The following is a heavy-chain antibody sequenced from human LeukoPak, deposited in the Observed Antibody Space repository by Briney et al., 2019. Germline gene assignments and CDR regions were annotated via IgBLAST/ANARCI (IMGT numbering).Heavy chain of an antibody. V-gene: IGHV3-30-3*01. CDR1: GFTFSSYA. J-gene: IGHJ6*02. CDR3: ARVRSNYYGMDV. Sequence: GGSLRLSCAASGFTFSSYAIHWVRQAPGKGLVWVADISYDGNNKYYADSVKGRFTIPRDTTKNTLFLQMNGRRAEDTAVYYCARVRSNYYGMDVWGQGNTVTVSS. D-gene: IGHD1-26*01. CDR2: ISYDGNNK.